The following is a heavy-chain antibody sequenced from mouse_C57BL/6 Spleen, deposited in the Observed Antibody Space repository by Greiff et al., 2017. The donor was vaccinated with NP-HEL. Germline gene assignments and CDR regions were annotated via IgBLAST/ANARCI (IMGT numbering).Heavy chain of an antibody. CDR1: GFTFSSYT. CDR2: ISGGGGNT. Sequence: EVKLVESGGGLVKPGGSLKLSCAASGFTFSSYTMSWVRQTPEKRLEWVATISGGGGNTYYPDSVKGRFTISRDNAKNTLYLQMSSLRSEDTALYYCARYHPYYYAMDYWGQGTSVTVSS. V-gene: IGHV5-9*01. CDR3: ARYHPYYYAMDY. J-gene: IGHJ4*01.